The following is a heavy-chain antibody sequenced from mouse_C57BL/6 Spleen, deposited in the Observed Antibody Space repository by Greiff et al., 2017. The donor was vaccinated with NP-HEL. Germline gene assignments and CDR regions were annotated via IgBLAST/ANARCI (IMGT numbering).Heavy chain of an antibody. Sequence: QVQLQQSGAELVKPGASVKLSCKASGYTFTSYWMQWVKQRPGQGLEWIGEIDPSDSYTNYNQKFKGKATLTVDTSSSTAYMQLSSLTSEDSAVYYCASPWDYWGQGTTLTVSS. CDR3: ASPWDY. CDR1: GYTFTSYW. CDR2: IDPSDSYT. V-gene: IGHV1-50*01. J-gene: IGHJ2*01.